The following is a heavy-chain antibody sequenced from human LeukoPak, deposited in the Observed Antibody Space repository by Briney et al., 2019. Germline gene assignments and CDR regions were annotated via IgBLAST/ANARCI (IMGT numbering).Heavy chain of an antibody. CDR1: GYIFTGYY. Sequence: GASVKVSCKASGYIFTGYYMHWVRQAPGQGLEWMEWINPNSGGANYAQNFQGRVTMTRDTSITTAYMELSSLTSDDTAVYYCARDWTIGDAFDVWGQGTMVTVSS. V-gene: IGHV1-2*02. J-gene: IGHJ3*01. CDR3: ARDWTIGDAFDV. CDR2: INPNSGGA. D-gene: IGHD3/OR15-3a*01.